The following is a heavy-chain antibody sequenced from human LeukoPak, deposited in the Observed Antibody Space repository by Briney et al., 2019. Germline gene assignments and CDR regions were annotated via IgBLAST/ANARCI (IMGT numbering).Heavy chain of an antibody. CDR3: ARGRRFGESHFDY. CDR1: GGPFSGYY. D-gene: IGHD3-10*01. V-gene: IGHV4-34*01. CDR2: INHSGST. J-gene: IGHJ4*02. Sequence: PSETLSPTCAVYGGPFSGYYWSWIRQPPGKGLEWIGEINHSGSTNYNPSLKSRVTISVDTSKNQFSLKLSSVTAADTAVYYCARGRRFGESHFDYWGQGTLVTVSS.